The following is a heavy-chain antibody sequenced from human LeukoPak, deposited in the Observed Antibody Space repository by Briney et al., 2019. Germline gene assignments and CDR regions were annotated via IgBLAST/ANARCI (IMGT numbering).Heavy chain of an antibody. CDR1: GFTFSSYA. CDR3: ARDRRIPAAGTGDWLDP. J-gene: IGHJ5*02. D-gene: IGHD6-13*01. CDR2: ISGSGGST. V-gene: IGHV3-23*01. Sequence: SGGSLRLPCAASGFTFSSYAMSWVRQAPGKGLEWVSAISGSGGSTYYADSVKGRFTISRDNSKNTLYLQMNSLRAEDTAVYYCARDRRIPAAGTGDWLDPWGQGTLVTVSS.